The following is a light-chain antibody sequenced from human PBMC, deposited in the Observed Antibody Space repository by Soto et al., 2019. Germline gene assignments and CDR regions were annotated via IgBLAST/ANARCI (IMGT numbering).Light chain of an antibody. J-gene: IGLJ2*01. V-gene: IGLV3-25*03. CDR3: QSADSNGSYPYVV. Sequence: SYELIQPPSVSESPGQTARITCSGDVLPKQYAFWYQQKPGQAPVMVIYKDSERPSGIPERFSGSSSGTTVTLTISGVQAEDEADYYCQSADSNGSYPYVVFGGGTKVTVL. CDR1: VLPKQY. CDR2: KDS.